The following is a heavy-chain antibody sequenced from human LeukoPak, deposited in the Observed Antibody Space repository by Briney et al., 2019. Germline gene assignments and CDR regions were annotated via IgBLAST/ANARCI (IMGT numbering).Heavy chain of an antibody. CDR3: AREPCSGGSCSFDY. D-gene: IGHD2-15*01. V-gene: IGHV3-21*01. CDR2: ISSSSYI. J-gene: IGHJ4*02. Sequence: PGGSLRLSCAASGFTFSSYSMNWVRQAPGKGLEWVSSISSSSYIYYADSVKGRFTISRDNAKNSLYLQMNSLRAEDTAVYYCAREPCSGGSCSFDYWGQGTLVTVSS. CDR1: GFTFSSYS.